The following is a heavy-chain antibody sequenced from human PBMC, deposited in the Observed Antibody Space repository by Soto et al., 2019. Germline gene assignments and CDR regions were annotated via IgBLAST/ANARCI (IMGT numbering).Heavy chain of an antibody. D-gene: IGHD1-26*01. J-gene: IGHJ5*02. Sequence: EVQLVETGGGLVQPGRSLRLSCAASGFTFDDYAMHWVRQAPGKGLEWVSGISWNSGSIGYADSVKGRFTISRDNAKNSLYLQMNSLRAEDTALYYCAKDIRDQWELESWFDPWGQGTLVTVSS. CDR3: AKDIRDQWELESWFDP. CDR2: ISWNSGSI. CDR1: GFTFDDYA. V-gene: IGHV3-9*01.